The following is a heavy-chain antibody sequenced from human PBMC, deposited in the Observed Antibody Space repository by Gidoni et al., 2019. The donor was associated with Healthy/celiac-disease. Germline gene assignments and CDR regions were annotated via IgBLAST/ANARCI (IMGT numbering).Heavy chain of an antibody. D-gene: IGHD3-22*01. J-gene: IGHJ4*02. CDR2: IYYSGST. V-gene: IGHV4-39*01. CDR3: ARHDWANFIYYYDSSGYYWNY. Sequence: QLQLQESGPGLVKPSETLSLTCTFSGGSISSSSYYWGWIRQPPGKGLEWIGSIYYSGSTYYNPSLKSRVTISVDTSKNQFSLKLSSVTAADTAVYYCARHDWANFIYYYDSSGYYWNYWGQGTLVTVSS. CDR1: GGSISSSSYY.